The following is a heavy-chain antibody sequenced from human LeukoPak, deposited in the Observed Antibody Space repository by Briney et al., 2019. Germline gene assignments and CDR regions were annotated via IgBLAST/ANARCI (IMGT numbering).Heavy chain of an antibody. Sequence: SETLSLTCAVYGGSFSGYYWSWIRQPPGKGLEWIGEINHSGSTNYNPSLKSRVTISVDTSKSQLPLKLTSVTAADTAVYYCARRVDTMQPFDYWGQGTLVTVSS. CDR2: INHSGST. CDR1: GGSFSGYY. D-gene: IGHD5-12*01. CDR3: ARRVDTMQPFDY. J-gene: IGHJ4*02. V-gene: IGHV4-34*01.